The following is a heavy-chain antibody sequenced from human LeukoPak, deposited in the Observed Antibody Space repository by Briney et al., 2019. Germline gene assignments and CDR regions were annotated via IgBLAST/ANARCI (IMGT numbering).Heavy chain of an antibody. D-gene: IGHD3-10*01. CDR1: GFSFSIFA. Sequence: GGSLRLSCAASGFSFSIFAINWGRQAPGKGLEWVSGIGGTGTTTYYADSVKSRFTISRDNSKNTVFLQLSSLSAEDTAVYYCARGRGGSGNYYFDYWGQGTLVIASS. V-gene: IGHV3-23*01. CDR3: ARGRGGSGNYYFDY. J-gene: IGHJ4*02. CDR2: IGGTGTTT.